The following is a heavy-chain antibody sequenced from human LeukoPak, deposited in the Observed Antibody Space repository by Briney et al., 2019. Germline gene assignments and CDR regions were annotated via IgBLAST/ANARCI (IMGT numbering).Heavy chain of an antibody. Sequence: SETLSLTCTVSGASISSYYWSWIRPPPGKGLDWIGYIYYSASTNYNPSLKTRVNISVDTSKNQFSLKLSSVTAAATAVYYCARDGPPDILTGTYYGMDVWGKGTTVTVSS. CDR1: GASISSYY. J-gene: IGHJ6*04. CDR3: ARDGPPDILTGTYYGMDV. V-gene: IGHV4-59*01. D-gene: IGHD3-9*01. CDR2: IYYSAST.